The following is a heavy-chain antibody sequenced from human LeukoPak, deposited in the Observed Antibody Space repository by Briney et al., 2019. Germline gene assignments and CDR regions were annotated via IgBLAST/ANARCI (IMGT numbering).Heavy chain of an antibody. CDR3: ARDPYGGNSGIQYYFDY. CDR2: IYSGGST. J-gene: IGHJ4*02. V-gene: IGHV3-53*01. Sequence: GGSLRLSCAASGFTVSSNYMSWVRRAPGKGLEWVSVIYSGGSTYYADSVKGRFTISRDNAKNSLYLQMNSLRAEDTAVYYCARDPYGGNSGIQYYFDYWGQGTLVTVSS. CDR1: GFTVSSNY. D-gene: IGHD4-23*01.